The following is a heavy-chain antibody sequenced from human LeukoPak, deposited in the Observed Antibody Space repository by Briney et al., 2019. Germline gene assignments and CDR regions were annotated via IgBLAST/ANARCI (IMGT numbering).Heavy chain of an antibody. Sequence: GGSLRLSCAASGFTFSSYGMHWVRQAPGKGLEWVAVISYDGSNKYYADSVKGRSTISRDNSKNTLYLQMNSLRAEDTAVYYCAKQGDSGYAPGWGQGTLVTVSS. CDR3: AKQGDSGYAPG. J-gene: IGHJ4*02. CDR1: GFTFSSYG. D-gene: IGHD5-12*01. CDR2: ISYDGSNK. V-gene: IGHV3-30*18.